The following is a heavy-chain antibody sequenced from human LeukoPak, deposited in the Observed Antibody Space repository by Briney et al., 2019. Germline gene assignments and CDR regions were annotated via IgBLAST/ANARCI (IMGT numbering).Heavy chain of an antibody. Sequence: PSETLSLTCAVSGGSISSSNWWSWVRQPPGKGLEWIGEIYHSGSTNYNPSLKSRVTISVDKSKNQFSLKLSSVTAADTAVYYCARSPSSGYYFGAFDIWGQGTMVTVSS. CDR3: ARSPSSGYYFGAFDI. D-gene: IGHD3-22*01. J-gene: IGHJ3*02. CDR2: IYHSGST. V-gene: IGHV4-4*02. CDR1: GGSISSSNW.